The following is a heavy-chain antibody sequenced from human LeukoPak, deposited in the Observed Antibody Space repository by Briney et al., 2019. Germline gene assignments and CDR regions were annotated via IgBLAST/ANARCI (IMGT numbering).Heavy chain of an antibody. CDR3: ARVGYERWLQLRSDYFDY. Sequence: ASVKVSCKASGYTFTSYGISWVRQAPGQGLEWMGWISAYNGNTNYAQKLQGRVTMTTDTSTSTAYMELRSLRSDDTAVYYCARVGYERWLQLRSDYFDYWGQGTLVTVSS. J-gene: IGHJ4*02. CDR2: ISAYNGNT. D-gene: IGHD5-24*01. CDR1: GYTFTSYG. V-gene: IGHV1-18*01.